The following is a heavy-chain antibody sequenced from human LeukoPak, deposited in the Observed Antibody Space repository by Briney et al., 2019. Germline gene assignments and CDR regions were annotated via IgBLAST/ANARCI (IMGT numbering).Heavy chain of an antibody. J-gene: IGHJ4*02. V-gene: IGHV5-10-1*01. CDR3: VRHVRYSYGYGY. CDR1: GYSFTSYW. CDR2: IDPSDSYT. D-gene: IGHD5-18*01. Sequence: GESLKISCKGSGYSFTSYWISWVRQMPGKGLEWMGRIDPSDSYTNYSPSFQGHVTISADKSISTAYLQWSSLKASDTAMYYCVRHVRYSYGYGYWGQGTLVTVSS.